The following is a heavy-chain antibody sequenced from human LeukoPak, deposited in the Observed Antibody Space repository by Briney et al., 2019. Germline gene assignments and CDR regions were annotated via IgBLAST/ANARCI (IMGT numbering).Heavy chain of an antibody. D-gene: IGHD3-3*01. CDR2: IYYSGST. CDR1: GGSISSYY. V-gene: IGHV4-59*01. CDR3: ARVQNYDQPWYFDL. Sequence: PSETLSLTCTVSGGSISSYYWSWIRQPPGKGLEWIGYIYYSGSTNYNPSLKSRVTISVDTSKNQFSLKLSSVTAADTAVYYCARVQNYDQPWYFDLWGRGTLVTVSS. J-gene: IGHJ2*01.